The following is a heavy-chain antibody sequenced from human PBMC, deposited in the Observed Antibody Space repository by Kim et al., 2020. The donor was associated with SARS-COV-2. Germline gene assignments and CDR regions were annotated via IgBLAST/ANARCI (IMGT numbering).Heavy chain of an antibody. CDR1: GGSISSSSYY. Sequence: SETLSLTCTVSGGSISSSSYYWGWIRQPPGKGLEWIGSIYYSGSTYYNPSLKSRVTISVDTSKNQFSLKLSSVTAADTAVYYCARQRPPFYDYVWGSYRYPFDYWGRGTLVTVSS. D-gene: IGHD3-16*02. CDR2: IYYSGST. CDR3: ARQRPPFYDYVWGSYRYPFDY. J-gene: IGHJ4*02. V-gene: IGHV4-39*01.